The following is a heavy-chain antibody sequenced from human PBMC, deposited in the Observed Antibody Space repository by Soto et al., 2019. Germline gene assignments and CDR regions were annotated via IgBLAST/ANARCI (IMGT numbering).Heavy chain of an antibody. Sequence: GASVKVSCEASGYTFTGYFMHWVLQAPGQGLEWMGWINPNNGGTNYAQKFQGWVTMTRDTSISTAYMELRRLRSDDTAVYYCARDRPGTYYFDYWGQGTLVTVSS. CDR1: GYTFTGYF. V-gene: IGHV1-2*04. CDR3: ARDRPGTYYFDY. CDR2: INPNNGGT. J-gene: IGHJ4*02. D-gene: IGHD1-26*01.